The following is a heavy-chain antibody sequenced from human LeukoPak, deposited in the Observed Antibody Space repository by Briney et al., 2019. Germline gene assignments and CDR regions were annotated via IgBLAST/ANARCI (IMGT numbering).Heavy chain of an antibody. D-gene: IGHD6-19*01. CDR1: GFTFSSYS. Sequence: GGSLRLSCAASGFTFSSYSMNWVRQAPGKGLEWVSYISSSSSTIYYAGSVKGRFTISRDNAKNSLYLQMNSLRAEDTAVYYCARDLAVAGRMSYYYYMDVWGKGTTVTVSS. CDR2: ISSSSSTI. CDR3: ARDLAVAGRMSYYYYMDV. J-gene: IGHJ6*03. V-gene: IGHV3-48*01.